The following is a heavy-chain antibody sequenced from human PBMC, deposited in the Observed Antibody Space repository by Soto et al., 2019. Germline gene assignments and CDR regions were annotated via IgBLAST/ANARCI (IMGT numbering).Heavy chain of an antibody. V-gene: IGHV4-30-2*01. CDR3: AREPTI. Sequence: SETLSLTCAVSGGSLSSGGYSWSWIRQPPGKGLEWIGFIYDYGTTFYNPALKSRVTISIDKSKNQFSLEMKSVTAADTAVYYCAREPTIWGQGTLVTVSS. CDR2: IYDYGTT. D-gene: IGHD1-26*01. J-gene: IGHJ4*02. CDR1: GGSLSSGGYS.